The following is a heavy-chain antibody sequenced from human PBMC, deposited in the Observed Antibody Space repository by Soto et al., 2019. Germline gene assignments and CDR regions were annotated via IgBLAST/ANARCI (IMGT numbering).Heavy chain of an antibody. V-gene: IGHV4-31*03. D-gene: IGHD3-22*01. CDR2: IYYSGST. J-gene: IGHJ4*02. CDR3: ARETDSSGYYIDY. CDR1: GGSISSGGYY. Sequence: QVQLQESGPGLVKPSQTLSLTCTVSGGSISSGGYYWSWIRQHPGKGLEWIRYIYYSGSTYYNPSLKSRVSISVDTSKNQFSLKLSSVTAADTDVYYWARETDSSGYYIDYWGQGTLVTVSS.